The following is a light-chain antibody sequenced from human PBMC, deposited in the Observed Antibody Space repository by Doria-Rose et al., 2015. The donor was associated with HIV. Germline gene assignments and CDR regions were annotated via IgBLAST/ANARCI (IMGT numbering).Light chain of an antibody. Sequence: PSVSGTPGQRVTIPCSGSSLNIGTNTANWYRQLPGTAPKLLVYSNDQRPSGVPDRFSGSKSGNTASLTVSGLQAEDEADYYCSPYAGSNNLCVFGTGTKVTAL. V-gene: IGLV1-44*01. CDR3: SPYAGSNNLCV. J-gene: IGLJ1*01. CDR2: SND. CDR1: SLNIGTNT.